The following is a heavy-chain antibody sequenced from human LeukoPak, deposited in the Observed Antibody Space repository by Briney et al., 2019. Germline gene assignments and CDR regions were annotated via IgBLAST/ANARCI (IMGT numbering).Heavy chain of an antibody. V-gene: IGHV3-74*01. D-gene: IGHD2-2*01. CDR2: INSDGSIT. J-gene: IGHJ5*02. CDR3: ARGGYCSSTSCFLIDP. CDR1: GLTFSSYW. Sequence: GGSLRLSCAVSGLTFSSYWMHWVRQAPGKGLVWVSRINSDGSITNYADSVKGRFTISRDNAKNTLYLQMNSLRAEDTAVYYCARGGYCSSTSCFLIDPWGQGTLVTVSS.